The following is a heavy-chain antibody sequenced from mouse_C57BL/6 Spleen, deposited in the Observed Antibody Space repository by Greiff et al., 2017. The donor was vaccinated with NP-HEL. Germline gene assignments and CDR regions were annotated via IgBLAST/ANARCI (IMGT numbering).Heavy chain of an antibody. Sequence: QVQLHQSGAELVMPGASVKLSCKASGYTFTSYWMHWVKQRPGQGLEWIGEIDPSDSYTNYNQKFKGKSTLTVDKSSSTAYMQLSSLTSEDSAVYYCARAGYWGQGTTLTVSS. J-gene: IGHJ2*01. CDR3: ARAGY. CDR2: IDPSDSYT. CDR1: GYTFTSYW. V-gene: IGHV1-69*01.